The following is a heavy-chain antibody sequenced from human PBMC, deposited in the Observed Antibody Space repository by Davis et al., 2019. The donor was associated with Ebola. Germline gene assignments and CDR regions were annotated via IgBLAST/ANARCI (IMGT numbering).Heavy chain of an antibody. CDR3: ARGYGPKCRGGTCVNDS. D-gene: IGHD2-15*01. Sequence: AASVKVSCKASGYTFTSYAMHWVRQAPGQRLEWMGWMNPYSGNTGYVEKFKGRLTMTRNPSISTAYMELSSLRIDDTAVYYCARGYGPKCRGGTCVNDSWGQGTLVTVSS. V-gene: IGHV1-8*02. CDR2: MNPYSGNT. CDR1: GYTFTSYA. J-gene: IGHJ4*02.